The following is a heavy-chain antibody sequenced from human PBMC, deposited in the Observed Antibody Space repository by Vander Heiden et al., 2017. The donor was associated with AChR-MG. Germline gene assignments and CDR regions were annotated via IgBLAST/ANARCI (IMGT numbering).Heavy chain of an antibody. CDR2: IKQDGSEK. Sequence: EVQLVESGGGLVQPGGSLRLSCAASGFTVSSYWMSWVRQAPGKGLEWVANIKQDGSEKYYVDSVKGRFTISRDNAKNSLYLQMNSLRAEDTAVDYCARVRWELDDWGQGTLVTVSS. CDR3: ARVRWELDD. CDR1: GFTVSSYW. V-gene: IGHV3-7*01. D-gene: IGHD1-26*01. J-gene: IGHJ4*02.